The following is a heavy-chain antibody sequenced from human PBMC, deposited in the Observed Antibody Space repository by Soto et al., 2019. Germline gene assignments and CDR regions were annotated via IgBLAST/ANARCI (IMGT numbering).Heavy chain of an antibody. CDR1: GASIGGSSYY. CDR2: IYHSGRT. D-gene: IGHD6-6*01. Sequence: SETLSLTCTVSGASIGGSSYYGGWIRQPPGKGLEWIANIYHSGRTHYNPSLKSRLTISVDTSKNHFSLKLTSVTAADMAVYYCARGVVPDVWGQGTPVTVSS. V-gene: IGHV4-39*02. CDR3: ARGVVPDV. J-gene: IGHJ6*02.